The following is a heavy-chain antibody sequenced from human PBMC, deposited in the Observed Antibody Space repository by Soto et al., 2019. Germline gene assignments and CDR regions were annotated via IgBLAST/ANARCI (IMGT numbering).Heavy chain of an antibody. CDR2: ISAYNGLT. CDR3: ARVERFLEWYLYDFDY. J-gene: IGHJ4*02. D-gene: IGHD3-3*01. V-gene: IGHV1-18*01. CDR1: GYPFENYG. Sequence: GASVKVSCKTSGYPFENYGISWVRQAPRQGLEWLGWISAYNGLTIYAQKVQGRITMTTDTPTNTAHLELRTLRSDDTAVYYCARVERFLEWYLYDFDYWGQGTSVTVSS.